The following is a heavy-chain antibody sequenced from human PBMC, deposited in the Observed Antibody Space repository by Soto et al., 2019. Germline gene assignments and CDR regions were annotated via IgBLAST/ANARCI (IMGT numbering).Heavy chain of an antibody. CDR3: AQTTPAIHWFDP. J-gene: IGHJ5*02. V-gene: IGHV3-23*01. CDR2: ISAGGGKT. D-gene: IGHD1-1*01. Sequence: EVQLLESGGGLVQPGGALRLSCAASGFTFSSYAMSWVRQAPGKGLEWVSAISAGGGKTYYRDSVKGRFTNSRDNSKNTQYLQMNSLRAEDTAVYFCAQTTPAIHWFDPWGQGTLGTVSS. CDR1: GFTFSSYA.